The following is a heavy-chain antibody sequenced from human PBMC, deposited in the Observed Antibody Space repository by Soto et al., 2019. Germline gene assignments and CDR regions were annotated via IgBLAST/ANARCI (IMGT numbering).Heavy chain of an antibody. Sequence: EVQLLESGGGTVPPGGSLRLFCAASGFTFSNYAMSWVRQAPGRGLEWVLAISGSGGSTYHADSVKGRFAISRDNSKNTLFLQMNSLRAEDTAIYYCAKDILITGLDGFEIWVQGTMVTVSS. D-gene: IGHD1-20*01. J-gene: IGHJ3*02. CDR2: ISGSGGST. CDR3: AKDILITGLDGFEI. CDR1: GFTFSNYA. V-gene: IGHV3-23*01.